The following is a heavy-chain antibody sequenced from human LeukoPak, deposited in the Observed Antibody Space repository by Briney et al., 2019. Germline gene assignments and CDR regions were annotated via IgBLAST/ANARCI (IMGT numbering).Heavy chain of an antibody. D-gene: IGHD6-6*01. J-gene: IGHJ4*02. CDR2: TIPIFGTA. CDR3: ASFSRLSARQSMYYFAD. CDR1: GGTFSSYA. Sequence: SVKVSCKASGGTFSSYAISWVRQAPGQGLEWMGRTIPIFGTANYAQKFQGRVTITADESTSTAYMELSSLRSEDTAVYYCASFSRLSARQSMYYFADWGQGTLLTVSS. V-gene: IGHV1-69*01.